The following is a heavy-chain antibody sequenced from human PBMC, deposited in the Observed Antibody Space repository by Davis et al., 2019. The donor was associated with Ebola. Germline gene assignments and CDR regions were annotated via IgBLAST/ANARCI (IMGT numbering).Heavy chain of an antibody. CDR1: GFTSSSYA. CDR2: IVYDGSNK. CDR3: ARGGADILTGYYIIEYYYCGMDV. J-gene: IGHJ6*02. D-gene: IGHD3-9*01. Sequence: GGSLRLSCAASGFTSSSYAMHWVRQAPGKGLEWVAVIVYDGSNKYYADSVKGRFTISRDNSKNTLYLQMNSLRAEDTAVYYCARGGADILTGYYIIEYYYCGMDVWGQGTTVTVSS. V-gene: IGHV3-30-3*01.